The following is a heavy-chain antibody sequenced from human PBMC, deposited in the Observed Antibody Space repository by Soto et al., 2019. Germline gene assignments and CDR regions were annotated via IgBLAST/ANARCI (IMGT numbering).Heavy chain of an antibody. Sequence: EVQMLESGGGLVQPGGSLRLSCAASGFTFSSYAMSWVRQAPGKGLEWVSAISGSGAGTYYADSVKGRFTISRDNSKNARYLQMNSLRAEDTAVYYCAKCVGSANRGMDVWGQGNTVTVSS. J-gene: IGHJ6*02. D-gene: IGHD3-10*01. CDR3: AKCVGSANRGMDV. V-gene: IGHV3-23*01. CDR2: ISGSGAGT. CDR1: GFTFSSYA.